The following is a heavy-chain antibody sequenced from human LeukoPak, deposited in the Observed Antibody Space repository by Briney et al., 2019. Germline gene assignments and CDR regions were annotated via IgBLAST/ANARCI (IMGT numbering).Heavy chain of an antibody. D-gene: IGHD3-16*01. CDR2: IFNSGST. J-gene: IGHJ4*02. Sequence: PETLSLTCAVSGYSISSGDYWGWIRQPPGKGLEWIGSIFNSGSTYYNPSLKSRVTISADTSKRHFSLKLSSVTAADTAVYYCARNRSEPLGNGGSFDYWGRGTLVTVSS. V-gene: IGHV4-38-2*01. CDR1: GYSISSGDY. CDR3: ARNRSEPLGNGGSFDY.